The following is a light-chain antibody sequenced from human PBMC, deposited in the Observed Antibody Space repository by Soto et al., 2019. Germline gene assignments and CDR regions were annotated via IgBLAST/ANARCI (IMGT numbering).Light chain of an antibody. V-gene: IGLV7-46*01. J-gene: IGLJ2*01. CDR2: DTS. CDR3: LLSFSGTHVV. Sequence: QAEVTQEPSLTVSPGGTVTLTCGSSTGAVTSGHYPYWFQQKSGQAPRALIYDTSNKHSWTPARFSGSLLGGKAALTLSGAQPEDEAEYYCLLSFSGTHVVFGGGTKLTVL. CDR1: TGAVTSGHY.